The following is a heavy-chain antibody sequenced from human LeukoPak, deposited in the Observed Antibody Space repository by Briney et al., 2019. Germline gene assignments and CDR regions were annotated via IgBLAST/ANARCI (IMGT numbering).Heavy chain of an antibody. CDR3: ARFKNRNYYYYVDV. D-gene: IGHD1-14*01. CDR1: GGSFSGYY. CDR2: INHSGST. Sequence: PSETLSLTCAVYGGSFSGYYWSWIRQPPGKGLEWIGEINHSGSTNYNPSLKSRVTISVDTSKNQFSLKLSSVTAADTAVYYCARFKNRNYYYYVDVWGKGTTVTVSS. J-gene: IGHJ6*03. V-gene: IGHV4-34*01.